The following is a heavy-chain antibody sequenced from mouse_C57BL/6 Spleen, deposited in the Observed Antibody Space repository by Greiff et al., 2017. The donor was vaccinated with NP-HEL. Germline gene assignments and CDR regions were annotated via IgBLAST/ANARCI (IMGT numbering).Heavy chain of an antibody. CDR3: ARDYGSSYWYFDV. D-gene: IGHD1-1*01. J-gene: IGHJ1*03. CDR1: GYTFPSYW. Sequence: QVQLQQPGAALVRPGSSVKLSCKASGYTFPSYWMDWVKQRPGQGLEWIGNIYPSDSETHYNQKFKDKATLTVDKSSSTAYMQLSSLTSEDSAVYYCARDYGSSYWYFDVWGTGTTVTVSS. V-gene: IGHV1-61*01. CDR2: IYPSDSET.